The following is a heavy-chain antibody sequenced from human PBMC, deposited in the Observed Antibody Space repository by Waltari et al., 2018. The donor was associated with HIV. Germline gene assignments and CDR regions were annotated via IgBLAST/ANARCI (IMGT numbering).Heavy chain of an antibody. J-gene: IGHJ4*02. CDR2: IKQDGSEK. D-gene: IGHD3-16*01. V-gene: IGHV3-7*01. CDR3: ARDWGRY. Sequence: EVQLVESGGDLVQPGGSLRLSCAASGFSFSSFWMSWVRQATGKGLEWVANIKQDGSEKYYVDSVKGRFTISRDNAKNSLYLQMNSLRVEDTAMYYCARDWGRYWGQGTLVTVSS. CDR1: GFSFSSFW.